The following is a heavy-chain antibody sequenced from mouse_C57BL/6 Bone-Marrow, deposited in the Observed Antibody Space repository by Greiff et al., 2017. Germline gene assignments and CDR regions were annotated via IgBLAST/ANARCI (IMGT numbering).Heavy chain of an antibody. Sequence: EVQLVESGGGLVKPGGSLKLSCAASGFTFSSYAMSWVRQTPEKRLEWVATISDGGSYTYYPDNVKGRFTISRDTAKNNLYLQLSHLKSEDTAMYYCARDDVSFDYWGQGTTLTVSS. D-gene: IGHD2-3*01. CDR1: GFTFSSYA. CDR3: ARDDVSFDY. V-gene: IGHV5-4*01. CDR2: ISDGGSYT. J-gene: IGHJ2*01.